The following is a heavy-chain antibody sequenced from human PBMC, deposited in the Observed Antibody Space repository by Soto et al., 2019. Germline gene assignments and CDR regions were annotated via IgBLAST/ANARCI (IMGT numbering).Heavy chain of an antibody. J-gene: IGHJ3*02. CDR1: GGSINSYY. CDR2: IYYSGST. V-gene: IGHV4-59*01. CDR3: ASDGSPAVAVKEDSFDI. D-gene: IGHD6-19*01. Sequence: SETLSLTCTGSGGSINSYYWSWIRQPPGKGLEWIGYIYYSGSTNYNPSLKSRVTISVDTSKNQFSLKLSSVTAADTAVYYFASDGSPAVAVKEDSFDIWGQRTMVPV.